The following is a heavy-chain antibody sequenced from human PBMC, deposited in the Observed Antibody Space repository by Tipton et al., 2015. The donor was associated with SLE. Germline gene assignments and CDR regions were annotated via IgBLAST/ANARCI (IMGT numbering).Heavy chain of an antibody. CDR2: IYTSGST. J-gene: IGHJ4*02. CDR1: GGSISSGSYY. V-gene: IGHV4-61*02. D-gene: IGHD5-24*01. Sequence: TLSLTCTVSGGSISSGSYYWSWIRQPAGKGLEWIGRIYTSGSTNYNPSLKSRVTISVDTSKYQFSLTLSSVTAAGTAVYYCARAGDRRDGYNFALTYWGQGTLVTVSS. CDR3: ARAGDRRDGYNFALTY.